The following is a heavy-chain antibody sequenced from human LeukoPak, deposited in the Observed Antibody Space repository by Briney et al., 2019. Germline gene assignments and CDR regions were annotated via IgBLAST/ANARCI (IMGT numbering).Heavy chain of an antibody. CDR2: LFDTGST. Sequence: PSETLSLTCTVSGGSIGQSTYYWGWLRQSPGKGLEWIATLFDTGSTYYNPSLKSRTTIYADTSKSHFSLKVSSVTAADTAVYYCVRNRGFLYYMDVWGRGTTVTVSS. CDR3: VRNRGFLYYMDV. J-gene: IGHJ6*03. V-gene: IGHV4-39*02. D-gene: IGHD3-10*01. CDR1: GGSIGQSTYY.